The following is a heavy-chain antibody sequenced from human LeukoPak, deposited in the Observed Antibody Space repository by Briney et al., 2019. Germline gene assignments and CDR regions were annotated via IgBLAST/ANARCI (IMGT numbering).Heavy chain of an antibody. CDR2: IFYTGST. CDR3: ARGSLDFDY. CDR1: GGSISSGGYY. J-gene: IGHJ4*02. V-gene: IGHV4-31*03. Sequence: SQTLSLTCTVSGGSISSGGYYWSWIRQHPGKGLEWIGYIFYTGSTHYHPSLKSRVTISVDTSKNQFSLKLSSVTAADTAVYYCARGSLDFDYWGQGTLVTVSS.